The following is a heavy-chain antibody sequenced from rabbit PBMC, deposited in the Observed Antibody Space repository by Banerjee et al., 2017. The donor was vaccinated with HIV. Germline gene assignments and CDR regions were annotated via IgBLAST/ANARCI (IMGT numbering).Heavy chain of an antibody. J-gene: IGHJ4*01. V-gene: IGHV1S40*01. CDR1: GFSFSSSYY. D-gene: IGHD7-1*01. CDR3: ARAGYAGYDYIDYFNL. CDR2: IYTGNGVT. Sequence: QSLEESGGGLVQPEGSLTLTCTASGFSFSSSYYMCWVRQAPGKGLEWIGCIYTGNGVTDYASWAKGRFTISKTSSTTVTLQMTSLTAADTATYFCARAGYAGYDYIDYFNLWGPGPSSPS.